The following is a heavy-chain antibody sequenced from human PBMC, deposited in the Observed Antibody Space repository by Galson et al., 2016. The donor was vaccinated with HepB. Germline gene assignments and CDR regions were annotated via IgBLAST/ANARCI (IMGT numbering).Heavy chain of an antibody. V-gene: IGHV3-7*01. J-gene: IGHJ4*02. D-gene: IGHD3-3*01. CDR2: INQAGSEK. Sequence: SLRLSCAASGFTFSRYWMSWVRQAPGKGLEWVANINQAGSEKYFVDSVKGRFTVSRDNARNSLYLQMNSLRAEDTALYYCARALYNFSSGYYEDYWGQGTLVTVS. CDR1: GFTFSRYW. CDR3: ARALYNFSSGYYEDY.